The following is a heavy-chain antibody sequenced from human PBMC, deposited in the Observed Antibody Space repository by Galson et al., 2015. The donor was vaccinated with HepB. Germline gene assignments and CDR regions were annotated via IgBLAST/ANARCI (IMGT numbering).Heavy chain of an antibody. CDR3: ARDLSRRHSYYYYGMDV. CDR2: ISSSGSTI. D-gene: IGHD5/OR15-5a*01. V-gene: IGHV3-48*03. CDR1: GFTFSSYE. Sequence: SLRLSCAASGFTFSSYEMNWVRQAPGKGLEWVSYISSSGSTIYYADSVKGRFTISRDNAKNSLYLQMNSLRAEDTAVYYCARDLSRRHSYYYYGMDVWGQGTTVTVSS. J-gene: IGHJ6*02.